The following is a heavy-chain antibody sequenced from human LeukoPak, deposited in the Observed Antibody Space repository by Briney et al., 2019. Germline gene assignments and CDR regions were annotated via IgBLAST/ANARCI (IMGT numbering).Heavy chain of an antibody. J-gene: IGHJ6*01. D-gene: IGHD3-10*01. CDR1: GFTFSSYA. CDR2: ISGSGGSK. CDR3: AKLTAASGAYGVDV. Sequence: GGSLRLSCAASGFTFSSYAINWVRQAPGKGLEWVATISGSGGSKHYAHSVEGRFTISRDNSKNTVYLPMNSLRAEDTAIYYCAKLTAASGAYGVDVWGEGTTVTVSS. V-gene: IGHV3-23*01.